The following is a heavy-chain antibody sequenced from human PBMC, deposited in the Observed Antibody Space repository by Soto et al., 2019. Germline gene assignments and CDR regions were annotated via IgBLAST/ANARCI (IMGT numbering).Heavy chain of an antibody. CDR3: ASERSAQYCDF. D-gene: IGHD2-15*01. J-gene: IGHJ4*02. V-gene: IGHV1-69*06. CDR2: IIPTFGTP. Sequence: QVQLVQSGTVVQRRGSSVKVSCQASGGTFSSHGMAWVRQAPGQGLEWMGGIIPTFGTPTYAPKFQGRVTITADKSTNTAYMELSSLRSEDTGVYYCASERSAQYCDFWGQGTLITVSS. CDR1: GGTFSSHG.